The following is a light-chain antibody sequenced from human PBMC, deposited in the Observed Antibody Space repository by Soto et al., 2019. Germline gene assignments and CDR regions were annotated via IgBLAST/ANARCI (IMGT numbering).Light chain of an antibody. V-gene: IGKV1-5*01. Sequence: DIQMTRSPSSLSASVGDRVTITCRASLPISNNLAWSQQKPGNAPKLLIYDVSSLERGVPSRFSGSGSGTEFTLAISSLQPDDFATYYCQQYNSYPWTFGQGTKVDIK. CDR2: DVS. CDR3: QQYNSYPWT. J-gene: IGKJ1*01. CDR1: LPISNN.